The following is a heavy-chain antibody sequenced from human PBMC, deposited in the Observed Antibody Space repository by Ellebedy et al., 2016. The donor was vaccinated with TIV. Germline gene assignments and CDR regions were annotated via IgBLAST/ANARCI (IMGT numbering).Heavy chain of an antibody. CDR2: IYWTDDQ. D-gene: IGHD3-10*01. CDR3: AHSYQGYGSGTYRFDY. Sequence: SGPTLVKPTQTLTLTCTFSGFSVSTSSVGVGWVRQPPGKALEWLALIYWTDDQRYSPSLKSRLTITKDTSGNQVVLTMTNVDPVDTATYYCAHSYQGYGSGTYRFDYWGQGTLVTVSS. J-gene: IGHJ4*02. V-gene: IGHV2-5*01. CDR1: GFSVSTSSVG.